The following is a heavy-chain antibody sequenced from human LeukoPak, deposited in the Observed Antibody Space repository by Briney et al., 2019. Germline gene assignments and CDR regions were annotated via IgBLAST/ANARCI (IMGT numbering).Heavy chain of an antibody. J-gene: IGHJ5*02. CDR3: ARTYYYDSSGYYNWFDP. Sequence: SVQVSCQAFGYIFTSYDIHSLRQATGQALQWLAWMNPNSGNTGYAQKFQGRVTMTRNTSISTTYMELSSLRSEDTAVYYCARTYYYDSSGYYNWFDPWGQGTLVTVSS. CDR2: MNPNSGNT. V-gene: IGHV1-8*01. CDR1: GYIFTSYD. D-gene: IGHD3-22*01.